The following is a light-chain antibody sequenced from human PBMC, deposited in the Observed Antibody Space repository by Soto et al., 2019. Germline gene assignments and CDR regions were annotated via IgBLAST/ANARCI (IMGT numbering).Light chain of an antibody. CDR1: SSDVGGYNY. Sequence: QSALTQPASVSGSPGQSITISCTGTSSDVGGYNYVSWYQQHPGKAPKLMIYDVNSRPSGVSNRFSGSKSGNTASLTISGLQAEDEADYSCSSHTSRSTYVFGTGTKLTVL. V-gene: IGLV2-14*01. J-gene: IGLJ1*01. CDR2: DVN. CDR3: SSHTSRSTYV.